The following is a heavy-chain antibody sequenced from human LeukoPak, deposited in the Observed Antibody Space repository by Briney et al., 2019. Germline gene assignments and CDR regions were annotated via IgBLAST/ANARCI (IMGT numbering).Heavy chain of an antibody. V-gene: IGHV3-23*01. CDR3: AKSPWFDP. Sequence: PGGSLRLSCAASGFTFSTYSMNWVRQAPGKGLEWVSAISGSGGGTYYADSVKGRFTISRDNSKNTLYLQMNSLRAEDTAVYYCAKSPWFDPWGQGTLVTVSS. CDR2: ISGSGGGT. J-gene: IGHJ5*02. CDR1: GFTFSTYS.